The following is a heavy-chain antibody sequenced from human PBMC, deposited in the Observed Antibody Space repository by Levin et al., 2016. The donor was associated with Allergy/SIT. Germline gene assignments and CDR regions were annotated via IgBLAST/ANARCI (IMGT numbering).Heavy chain of an antibody. J-gene: IGHJ4*02. V-gene: IGHV3-23*01. CDR1: GFTFSSYA. D-gene: IGHD5-18*01. CDR3: AKRVHVDTAMVKPYYFDY. Sequence: GESLKISCAASGFTFSSYAMSWVRQAPGKGLEWVSAISGSGGSTYYADSVKGRFTISRDNSKNTLYLQMNSLRAEDTAVYYCAKRVHVDTAMVKPYYFDYWGQGTLVTVSS. CDR2: ISGSGGST.